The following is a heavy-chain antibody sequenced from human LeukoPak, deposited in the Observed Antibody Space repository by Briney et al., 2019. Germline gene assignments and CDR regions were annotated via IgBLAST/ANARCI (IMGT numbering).Heavy chain of an antibody. V-gene: IGHV4-39*07. D-gene: IGHD6-13*01. Sequence: SETLSLTCTVSGGSISSSSYYWGWIRQPPGTGLEWIGTIYYGGSTYYNPSLKSRVTMAVDTSKNQFSLKLSSVTAADTAVYYCASADSSSWPNFDYWGQGTLVTVSS. CDR3: ASADSSSWPNFDY. CDR1: GGSISSSSYY. J-gene: IGHJ4*02. CDR2: IYYGGST.